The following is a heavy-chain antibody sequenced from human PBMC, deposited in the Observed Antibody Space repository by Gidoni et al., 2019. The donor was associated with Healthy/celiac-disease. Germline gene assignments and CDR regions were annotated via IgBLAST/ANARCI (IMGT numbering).Heavy chain of an antibody. CDR3: ARAVVVVAEPYYFDY. Sequence: QVQLQQWGAGLLKPSETLSLTCAVYGGSFSGYYWSCIRQPPGKGLEWIGEINHSGSTNYNPSLKSRVTISVDTSKNQFSLKLSSVTAADTAVYYCARAVVVVAEPYYFDYWGQGTLVTVSS. V-gene: IGHV4-34*01. CDR2: INHSGST. D-gene: IGHD2-15*01. J-gene: IGHJ4*02. CDR1: GGSFSGYY.